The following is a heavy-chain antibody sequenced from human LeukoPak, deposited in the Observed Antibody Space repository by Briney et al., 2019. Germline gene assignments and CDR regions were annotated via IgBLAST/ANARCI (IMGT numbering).Heavy chain of an antibody. Sequence: SETLSLTCTVSGGSISSYCWSWIRQPPGKGLEWIGYIYYSGSTNYNPSLKSRVTISVDTSKNQFSLKLSSVTAADTAVYYCARLDSSGYYLFDYWGQGTLVTVSS. CDR2: IYYSGST. D-gene: IGHD3-22*01. V-gene: IGHV4-59*01. CDR1: GGSISSYC. J-gene: IGHJ4*02. CDR3: ARLDSSGYYLFDY.